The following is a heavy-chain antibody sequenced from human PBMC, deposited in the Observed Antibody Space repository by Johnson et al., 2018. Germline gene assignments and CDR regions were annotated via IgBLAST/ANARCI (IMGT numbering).Heavy chain of an antibody. Sequence: VELVESGGGLGQPGGSLRLSCAASGFTFSNYAMTWVRQAPGKGLEWVSIISGNGGVTYYAESVKGRFTIPRDNSKNTVYLEMNNLRAEDTAIYYCAKDGSVSWRPLDYWGRGTLVTVSS. CDR1: GFTFSNYA. CDR3: AKDGSVSWRPLDY. J-gene: IGHJ4*02. V-gene: IGHV3-23*04. D-gene: IGHD2-15*01. CDR2: ISGNGGVT.